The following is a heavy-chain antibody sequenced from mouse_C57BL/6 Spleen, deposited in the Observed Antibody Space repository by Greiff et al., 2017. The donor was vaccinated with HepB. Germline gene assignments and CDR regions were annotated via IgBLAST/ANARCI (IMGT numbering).Heavy chain of an antibody. V-gene: IGHV1-61*01. CDR2: IYPSDSET. D-gene: IGHD1-1*01. CDR3: ARGNYGPFDY. J-gene: IGHJ2*01. CDR1: GYTFTSYW. Sequence: QVQLQQPGAELVRPGSSVKLSCKASGYTFTSYWMDWVKQRPGQGLEWIGNIYPSDSETHYNQKFKDKATLTVDKSSSTAYMQLSSLTSEDSAVYYCARGNYGPFDYWGQGTTLTVSS.